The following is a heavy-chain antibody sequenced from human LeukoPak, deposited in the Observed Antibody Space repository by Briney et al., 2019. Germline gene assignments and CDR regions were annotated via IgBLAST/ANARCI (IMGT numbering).Heavy chain of an antibody. Sequence: GGSLRLSCAASGFTFSSYAMSWVRQAPGKGLEWVSAINGSGGSTYYADSVKGRFTISRDNSKNTLYLQMNSLRAEDTAVYYCAKDGLRFLEWLLYFDSWGQGTLVTVSS. V-gene: IGHV3-23*01. J-gene: IGHJ4*02. CDR2: INGSGGST. D-gene: IGHD3-3*01. CDR3: AKDGLRFLEWLLYFDS. CDR1: GFTFSSYA.